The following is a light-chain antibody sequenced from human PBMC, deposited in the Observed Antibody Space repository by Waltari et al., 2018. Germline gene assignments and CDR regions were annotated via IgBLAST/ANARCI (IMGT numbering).Light chain of an antibody. J-gene: IGLJ3*02. CDR2: EVN. Sequence: QQAPGTAPKLSIYEVNKRPSGVPDRFSGSKSGNTASLTISGLQAEDEADYYCSSFTSSNTWVFGGGTKLTVL. V-gene: IGLV2-18*02. CDR3: SSFTSSNTWV.